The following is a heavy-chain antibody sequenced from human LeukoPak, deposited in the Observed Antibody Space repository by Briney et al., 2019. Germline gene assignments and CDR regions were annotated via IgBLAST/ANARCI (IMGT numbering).Heavy chain of an antibody. J-gene: IGHJ6*02. CDR1: GFTFSSYA. V-gene: IGHV3-23*01. CDR3: AKDTIFGVVIDYGMDV. D-gene: IGHD3-3*01. CDR2: ISGSGGST. Sequence: GGSLRLSCAASGFTFSSYAMSWVRQAPGKGLEWVSAISGSGGSTYYADSVRGRFTISRDNSKNTLYLQMNSLRAEDTAVYYCAKDTIFGVVIDYGMDVWGQGTTVTVSS.